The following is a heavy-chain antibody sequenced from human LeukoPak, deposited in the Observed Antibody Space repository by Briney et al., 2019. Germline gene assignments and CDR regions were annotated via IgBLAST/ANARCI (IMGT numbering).Heavy chain of an antibody. CDR2: INERGTDS. D-gene: IGHD1-1*01. V-gene: IGHV3-74*03. Sequence: PGGSLRFSCTASGFTFSGYWIHWVRQPPGMGLVWVSRINERGTDSMYAESVKGRFTISRDNAKNTVYLQMNSLRAEDTAVYYCVRDETLWTLDWWGQGTLVSVSS. CDR1: GFTFSGYW. CDR3: VRDETLWTLDW. J-gene: IGHJ4*02.